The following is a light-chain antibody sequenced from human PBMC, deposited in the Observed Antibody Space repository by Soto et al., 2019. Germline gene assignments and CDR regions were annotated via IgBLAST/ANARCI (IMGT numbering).Light chain of an antibody. V-gene: IGKV3-15*01. CDR2: GAS. Sequence: EIVMTQSPATLSVSPGERATLSCRASQSVSSNVAWYQQKPGQAPRLLIYGASTRATGIPARFNGSGSGTEFTHTIRSLQSEDCAVYYCQQYNNWPPYTFGQGTKLEIK. CDR3: QQYNNWPPYT. CDR1: QSVSSN. J-gene: IGKJ2*01.